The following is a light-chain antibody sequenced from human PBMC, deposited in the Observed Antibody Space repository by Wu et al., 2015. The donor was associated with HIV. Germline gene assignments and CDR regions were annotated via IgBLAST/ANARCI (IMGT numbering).Light chain of an antibody. Sequence: DIVLTQSPATLSLSPGETATLSRRASQSISNYLAWYQQRPGQAPRLLIYDASNRATGIPARFSGSGSGTAFTLTISSLEPEDVAVYFCQQRSNWPPLTFGGGTKVEI. CDR2: DAS. J-gene: IGKJ4*01. V-gene: IGKV3-11*01. CDR1: QSISNY. CDR3: QQRSNWPPLT.